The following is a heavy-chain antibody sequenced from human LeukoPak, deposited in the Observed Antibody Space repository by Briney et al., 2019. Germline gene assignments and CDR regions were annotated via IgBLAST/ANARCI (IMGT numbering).Heavy chain of an antibody. CDR2: MNPNSGNT. V-gene: IGHV1-8*01. D-gene: IGHD1-7*01. Sequence: ASVKVSCKASGYTFTSYDINWVRQATGQGLEWMGWMNPNSGNTGYAQKFQGRVTMTRNTSISTAYMELSSLRPEDTAVYYCARGAAGWNYHYYYYMDVWGKGTTVTVSS. J-gene: IGHJ6*03. CDR3: ARGAAGWNYHYYYYMDV. CDR1: GYTFTSYD.